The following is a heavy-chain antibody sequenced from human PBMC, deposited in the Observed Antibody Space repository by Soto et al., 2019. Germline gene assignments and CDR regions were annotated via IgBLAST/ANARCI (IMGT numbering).Heavy chain of an antibody. CDR2: IYSGGST. V-gene: IGHV3-66*01. CDR1: GFTVSSNY. D-gene: IGHD2-2*01. CDR3: ATERYCSSTSFHPRRPYFDF. Sequence: EVQLVESGGGLVQPGGSLRLSCAASGFTVSSNYMSWVRQAPGKGLEWVSVIYSGGSTYYADSVKGRFTISRDNSKNTLYLQMNSLLAEDTAVYYCATERYCSSTSFHPRRPYFDFWGQGNLVTVSS. J-gene: IGHJ4*02.